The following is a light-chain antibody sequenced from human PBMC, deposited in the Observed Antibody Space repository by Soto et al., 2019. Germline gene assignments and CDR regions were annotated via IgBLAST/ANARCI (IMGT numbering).Light chain of an antibody. CDR3: QKYNSAPLT. CDR2: AAS. J-gene: IGKJ3*01. V-gene: IGKV1-27*01. CDR1: QGISHY. Sequence: DIQMTQSPSSLSASVGDRVTITCRASQGISHYLAWFQQKPGKVPKLLIFAASTLHSGVPSRFSGSGSGTDFTLTISSLQPEDVATYYCQKYNSAPLTFGPGTKVDIK.